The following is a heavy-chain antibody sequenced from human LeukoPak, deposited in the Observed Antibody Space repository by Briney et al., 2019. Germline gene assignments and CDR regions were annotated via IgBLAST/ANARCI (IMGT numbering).Heavy chain of an antibody. V-gene: IGHV3-30*02. CDR3: AKPVIPSSYQETYYMDV. CDR1: GFIFSAYG. J-gene: IGHJ6*03. CDR2: IRHDESRT. Sequence: PGGSLRLSCAASGFIFSAYGMHWVRQAPGEGLEWVAYIRHDESRTFYADSVKGRFTISRDDSKNTLYLQMHILRAEDTALYYCAKPVIPSSYQETYYMDVWGKGTTVTV. D-gene: IGHD2-21*01.